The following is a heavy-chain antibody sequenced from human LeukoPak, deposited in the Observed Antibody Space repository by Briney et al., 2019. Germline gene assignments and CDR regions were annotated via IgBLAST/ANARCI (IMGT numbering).Heavy chain of an antibody. CDR1: GYTFTNYY. CDR3: ARRGWSVTTGIDY. Sequence: ASVKVSCKASGYTFTNYYMHWVRQAPGQGLEWMGMINPSSGSTTYAQKFQGRVTMTRDTSTTTVYMELSSLNSEDTAVYYCARRGWSVTTGIDYWGQGTLVTVSS. V-gene: IGHV1-46*01. CDR2: INPSSGST. J-gene: IGHJ4*02. D-gene: IGHD4-11*01.